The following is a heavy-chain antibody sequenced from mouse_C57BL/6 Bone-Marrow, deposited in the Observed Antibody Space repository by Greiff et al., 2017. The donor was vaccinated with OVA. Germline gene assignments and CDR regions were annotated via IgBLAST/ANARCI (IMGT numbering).Heavy chain of an antibody. CDR3: ARFSLLITTNAMDY. CDR2: IRNKANGYTT. D-gene: IGHD1-1*01. CDR1: GFTFTDYY. V-gene: IGHV7-3*01. Sequence: EVKVVESGGGLVQPGGSLSLSCAASGFTFTDYYMSWVRQPPGKALEWLGFIRNKANGYTTEYSASVKGRFTISRDKSQSILYLQMNALRAEDSATYYCARFSLLITTNAMDYWGQGTSVTVSS. J-gene: IGHJ4*01.